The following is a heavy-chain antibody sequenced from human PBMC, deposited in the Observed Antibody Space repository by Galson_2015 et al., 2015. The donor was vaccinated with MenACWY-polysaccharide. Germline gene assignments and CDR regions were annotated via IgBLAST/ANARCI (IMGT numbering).Heavy chain of an antibody. V-gene: IGHV3-7*01. CDR3: ARGHYGMDV. CDR1: GFTFSNYW. J-gene: IGHJ6*04. Sequence: SLRLSCAASGFTFSNYWMTWVRQAPGKGLEWVANIKKDGSEKYYVDSVKGRFTISRDNALYLQMNSLRAEDTAVYFCARGHYGMDVWGTGTTVTVSS. CDR2: IKKDGSEK.